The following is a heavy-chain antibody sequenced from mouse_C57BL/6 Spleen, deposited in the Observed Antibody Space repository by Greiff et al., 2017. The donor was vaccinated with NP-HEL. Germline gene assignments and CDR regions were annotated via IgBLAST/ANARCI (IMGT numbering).Heavy chain of an antibody. Sequence: EVQLVESGGGLVKPGGSLKLSCAASGFTFSDYGIHWVRQAPEKGLEWVAYISSGSSTIYYADTVKGRFTISRDNAKNNLFLQMTSMRSEDTAMYYCAKVYDYDVSFAYWGQGTLVTVAA. J-gene: IGHJ3*01. V-gene: IGHV5-17*01. CDR3: AKVYDYDVSFAY. CDR1: GFTFSDYG. CDR2: ISSGSSTI. D-gene: IGHD2-4*01.